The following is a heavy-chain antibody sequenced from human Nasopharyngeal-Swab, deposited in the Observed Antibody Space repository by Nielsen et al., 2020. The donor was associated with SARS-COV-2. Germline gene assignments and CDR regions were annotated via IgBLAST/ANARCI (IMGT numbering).Heavy chain of an antibody. D-gene: IGHD6-6*01. CDR3: ARGEYSSSSGAFDI. V-gene: IGHV3-21*01. CDR1: GFTFSSYS. J-gene: IGHJ3*02. Sequence: GESLKISCAASGFTFSSYSMNWVRQAPGKGLEWVSSISSSSTYIYYADSVKGRFTISRDNAKNSLFLQMNSLSAEDTAVYYCARGEYSSSSGAFDIWGQGTMVTVSS. CDR2: ISSSSTYI.